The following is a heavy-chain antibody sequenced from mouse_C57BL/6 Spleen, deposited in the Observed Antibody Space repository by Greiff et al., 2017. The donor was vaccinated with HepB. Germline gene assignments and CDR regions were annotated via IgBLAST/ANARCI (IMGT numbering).Heavy chain of an antibody. J-gene: IGHJ1*03. Sequence: EVKLMESGGGLVKPGGSLKLSCAASGFTFSSYTMSWVRQTPEKRLEWVATISGGGGNTYYPDSVKGRFTISRDNAKNTLYLQMNSLRSEDTALYYCARHPYDYGSSYWYFDVWGTGTTVTVSS. V-gene: IGHV5-9*01. CDR1: GFTFSSYT. CDR2: ISGGGGNT. CDR3: ARHPYDYGSSYWYFDV. D-gene: IGHD1-1*01.